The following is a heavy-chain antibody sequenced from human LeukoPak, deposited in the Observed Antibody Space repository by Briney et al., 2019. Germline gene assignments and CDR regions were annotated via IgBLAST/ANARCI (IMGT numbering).Heavy chain of an antibody. J-gene: IGHJ6*02. CDR3: ARALVVAATGYYYGMYV. Sequence: SQTLSLTCAVSGGSLSSGGYSWRWIRQPPGRGLEWLGYIYHSGSTYYNPSLKSRVTISVYRSKNQFSLKLSPATAADTAVYYCARALVVAATGYYYGMYVWGQGTTVTVSS. V-gene: IGHV4-30-2*01. CDR2: IYHSGST. CDR1: GGSLSSGGYS. D-gene: IGHD2-15*01.